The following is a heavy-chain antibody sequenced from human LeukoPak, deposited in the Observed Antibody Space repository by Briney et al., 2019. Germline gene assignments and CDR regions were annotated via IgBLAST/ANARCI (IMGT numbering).Heavy chain of an antibody. CDR1: GFTFSSYA. D-gene: IGHD2-2*01. CDR3: ARALTLGYCSSTSCYAEGHFDH. Sequence: GRSLRLSCAASGFTFSSYAMHWVRQAPGKGLEWVAVISYDGSNKYYADSVKGRFTISRDNSKNTLYLQMNSLRAEDTAVYYCARALTLGYCSSTSCYAEGHFDHWGQGTLVTVSS. CDR2: ISYDGSNK. J-gene: IGHJ4*02. V-gene: IGHV3-30*04.